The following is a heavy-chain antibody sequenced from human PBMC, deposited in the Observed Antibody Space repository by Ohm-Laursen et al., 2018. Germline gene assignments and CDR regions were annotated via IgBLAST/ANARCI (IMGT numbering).Heavy chain of an antibody. V-gene: IGHV3-23*01. Sequence: SLRLSCAAPGFTFSSYGMHWVRQAPGKGLEWVSAITVNGDNTFYADSVKGRFTISRDNSKNTLYLQMNSLTAEDTAAYYCEGKGPQQLYWGQGTLVTVSS. D-gene: IGHD6-13*01. CDR1: GFTFSSYG. CDR3: EGKGPQQLY. CDR2: ITVNGDNT. J-gene: IGHJ4*02.